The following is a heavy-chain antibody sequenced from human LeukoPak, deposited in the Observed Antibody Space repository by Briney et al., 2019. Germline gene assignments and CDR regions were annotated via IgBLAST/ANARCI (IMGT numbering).Heavy chain of an antibody. D-gene: IGHD5-18*01. V-gene: IGHV3-30*18. Sequence: PGGSLRLSCAASGFTFSSYGMHWVRQAPGKGLEWVAVISYDGSNKYYADSVKGRFTISRDNSKNTLYLQMNSLRAEDTAVYYCAKEVLPDTAMVTNPANYYYYYVMDVWAQGTTVPVSS. CDR3: AKEVLPDTAMVTNPANYYYYYVMDV. CDR1: GFTFSSYG. J-gene: IGHJ6*02. CDR2: ISYDGSNK.